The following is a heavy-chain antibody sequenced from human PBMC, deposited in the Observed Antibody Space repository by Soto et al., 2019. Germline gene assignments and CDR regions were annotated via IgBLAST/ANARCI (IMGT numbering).Heavy chain of an antibody. Sequence: PSETLSLTCAVSGGSISSGGYSWSWIRQPPGKGLEWIGYVFYSGSTNYNPSLKSRVTISVDTSDNQVSLKLTSVTAADTAVYFCARHPSATVDFFDYWGQGTLVTVSS. CDR3: ARHPSATVDFFDY. CDR1: GGSISSGGYS. J-gene: IGHJ4*02. CDR2: VFYSGST. V-gene: IGHV4-61*08.